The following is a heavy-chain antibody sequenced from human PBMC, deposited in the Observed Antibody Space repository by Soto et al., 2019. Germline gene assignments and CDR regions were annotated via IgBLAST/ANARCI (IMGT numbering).Heavy chain of an antibody. CDR1: GGTFSSYT. CDR2: IIPILGIA. CDR3: ARDMDSSLIFDY. Sequence: SVKVSCKASGGTFSSYTISWVRQAPGQGLEWMGRIIPILGIANYAQKFQGRVTITADKSTSTAYMELSSLRSEDTAVYYCARDMDSSLIFDYWGQGTLVTVSS. V-gene: IGHV1-69*04. J-gene: IGHJ4*02. D-gene: IGHD6-6*01.